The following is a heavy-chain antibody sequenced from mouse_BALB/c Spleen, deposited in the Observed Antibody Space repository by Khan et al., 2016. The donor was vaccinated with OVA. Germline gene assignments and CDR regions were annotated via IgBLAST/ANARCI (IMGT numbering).Heavy chain of an antibody. D-gene: IGHD2-10*01. V-gene: IGHV2-6-1*01. J-gene: IGHJ4*01. CDR2: IWSDGST. CDR3: ASQPYYHYNIMDY. Sequence: QVQLQQSGPGLVAPSQSLSITCTISGFSLTNYGVHWVRQPPGKGLEWLVVIWSDGSTTYNSPLKSRLTVSKDNSRSQVFLKMNSRQTDDTAMYFCASQPYYHYNIMDYWGQGTSVTVSS. CDR1: GFSLTNYG.